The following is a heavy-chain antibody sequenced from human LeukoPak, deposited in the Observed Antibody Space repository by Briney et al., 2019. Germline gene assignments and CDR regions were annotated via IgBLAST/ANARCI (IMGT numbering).Heavy chain of an antibody. J-gene: IGHJ1*01. V-gene: IGHV4-59*01. Sequence: SETLSLTCTVSGGSISSYYWSWIRQPPGKGLEWIGYIYYSGSTNYNPSLKSRVTISVDTSKNQFSLQLRYVTAADTAVYYCARVGDYGLYFQQGGQGTLVSVSS. D-gene: IGHD4-17*01. CDR2: IYYSGST. CDR1: GGSISSYY. CDR3: ARVGDYGLYFQQ.